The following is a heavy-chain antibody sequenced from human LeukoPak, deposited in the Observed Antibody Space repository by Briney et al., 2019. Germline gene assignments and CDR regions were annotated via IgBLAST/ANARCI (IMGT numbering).Heavy chain of an antibody. CDR2: IRSKAYGGTT. J-gene: IGHJ4*02. CDR1: GFTFVDYA. D-gene: IGHD3-22*01. CDR3: TREENDSSGNYGLRYFDY. Sequence: GGSLRLSCTASGFTFVDYAMSWVRQAPGKGLEWVGFIRSKAYGGTTEYAASVKGRFTISRDDSKSIAYLQMNSLKTEDTAVYYCTREENDSSGNYGLRYFDYWGQGTLVTVSS. V-gene: IGHV3-49*04.